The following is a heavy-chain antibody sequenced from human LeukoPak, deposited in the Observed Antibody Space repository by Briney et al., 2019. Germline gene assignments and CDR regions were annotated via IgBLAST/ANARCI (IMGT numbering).Heavy chain of an antibody. CDR1: GESFSGCY. CDR2: VGDGGST. Sequence: SETLSLTCAVYGESFSGCYWSWLRQPPGKGLEWIGEVGDGGSTNYNPSLKSRVTISVDKSKNQFSLKLSSVTAADTAVYYCAKDRTTVVTGTALDYWGQGTLVTVSS. CDR3: AKDRTTVVTGTALDY. V-gene: IGHV4-34*01. D-gene: IGHD4-23*01. J-gene: IGHJ4*02.